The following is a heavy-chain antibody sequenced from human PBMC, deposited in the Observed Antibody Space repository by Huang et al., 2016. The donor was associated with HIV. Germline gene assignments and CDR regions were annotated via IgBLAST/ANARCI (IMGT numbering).Heavy chain of an antibody. CDR1: GFTFTNYA. Sequence: QVQLVESGGGLVQPGRSLRLSCAASGFTFTNYAIQWVRQAPGKGMEWLAFISNDGRNKFYADSVKGRFTIARDNSKSTLYLLMNSLRVDDTSLYYCARSAVPGDGDWFDPWGQGTLVTVSS. CDR2: ISNDGRNK. J-gene: IGHJ5*02. D-gene: IGHD6-19*01. V-gene: IGHV3-30*04. CDR3: ARSAVPGDGDWFDP.